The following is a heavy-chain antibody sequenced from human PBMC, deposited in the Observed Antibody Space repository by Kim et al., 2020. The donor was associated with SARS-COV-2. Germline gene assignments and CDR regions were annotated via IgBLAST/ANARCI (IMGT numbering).Heavy chain of an antibody. CDR3: TSKTRGLRYFDWPTDY. V-gene: IGHV3-49*02. J-gene: IGHJ4*02. D-gene: IGHD3-9*01. Sequence: SVKGRFTISRDDSKSIAYLQMNSLKTEDTAVYYCTSKTRGLRYFDWPTDYWGQGTLVTVSS.